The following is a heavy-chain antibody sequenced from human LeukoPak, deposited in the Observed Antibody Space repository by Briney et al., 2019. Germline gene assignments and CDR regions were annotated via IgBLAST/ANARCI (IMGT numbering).Heavy chain of an antibody. V-gene: IGHV1-2*06. Sequence: GASVKVSCKASGYTFTGYYMHWVRQAPGQGLEWMGRINPNSGGTNYAQKFQGRVTMTRDTSISTAYMELSSLRSEDTAVYYCARDQGYSYGYGNFDYWGQGTLVTVSS. D-gene: IGHD5-18*01. CDR3: ARDQGYSYGYGNFDY. CDR1: GYTFTGYY. J-gene: IGHJ4*02. CDR2: INPNSGGT.